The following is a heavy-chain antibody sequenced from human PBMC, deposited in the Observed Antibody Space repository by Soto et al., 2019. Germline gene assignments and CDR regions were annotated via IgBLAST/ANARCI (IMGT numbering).Heavy chain of an antibody. CDR3: ARGTGTTHDFDY. CDR2: INHSGST. CDR1: GLSFIGYY. D-gene: IGHD1-7*01. Sequence: SETLSLTCAFYGLSFIGYYWILIRQPSGKGLEWIGEINHSGSTNYNPSLKSRVTISVDTSKNQFSLKLSSVTAADTAVYYCARGTGTTHDFDYWGQGTLVTVSS. J-gene: IGHJ4*02. V-gene: IGHV4-34*01.